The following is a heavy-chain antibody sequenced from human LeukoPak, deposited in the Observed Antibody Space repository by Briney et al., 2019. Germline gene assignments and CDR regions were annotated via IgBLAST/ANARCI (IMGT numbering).Heavy chain of an antibody. J-gene: IGHJ5*02. Sequence: GESLKIPCKGSGYSFTSHWIGWVPQMPGKGLEWMGIIYPGDSDTRYSPSFQGQVTISADKSILPAYLQWSSLKASDTAMYYCARRVGFNWFDPWGQGTLVTVSS. V-gene: IGHV5-51*01. CDR1: GYSFTSHW. CDR2: IYPGDSDT. CDR3: ARRVGFNWFDP.